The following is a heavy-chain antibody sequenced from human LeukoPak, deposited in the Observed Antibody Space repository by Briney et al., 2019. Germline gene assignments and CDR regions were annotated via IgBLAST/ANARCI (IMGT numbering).Heavy chain of an antibody. D-gene: IGHD3-22*01. CDR2: ISGSGGST. V-gene: IGHV3-23*01. Sequence: PGGSLRLSCAASGFTFSSYAMSWVRQAPGKGLEWVSAISGSGGSTYYADSVKGRFTISRDNSKNTLYLQMNSLRAEDTAVYYCAKDEFVGDSSGYYSPPFDYWRQGTLVSVSS. CDR3: AKDEFVGDSSGYYSPPFDY. CDR1: GFTFSSYA. J-gene: IGHJ4*02.